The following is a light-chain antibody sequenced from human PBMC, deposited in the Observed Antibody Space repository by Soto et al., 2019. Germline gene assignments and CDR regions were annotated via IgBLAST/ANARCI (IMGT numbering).Light chain of an antibody. CDR2: SRN. CDR3: VAWDDSLDGYV. CDR1: SSNIGSNP. J-gene: IGLJ1*01. Sequence: QAVVTQSPSASGAPGQTVTISCSGSSSNIGSNPVNWYQQLPGTAPKLLIYSRNQRPSGVPDRFSGSKSGTSASLAISGLQSEDEADYYCVAWDDSLDGYVFGTGTKLTVL. V-gene: IGLV1-44*01.